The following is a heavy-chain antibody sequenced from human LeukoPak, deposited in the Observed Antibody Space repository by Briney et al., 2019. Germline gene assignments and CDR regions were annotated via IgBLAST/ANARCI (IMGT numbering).Heavy chain of an antibody. V-gene: IGHV3-23*01. D-gene: IGHD3-22*01. CDR2: ISSSGGTT. J-gene: IGHJ4*02. CDR3: AKRGVVIRVILVGFHKEAYYFDS. Sequence: QPGGSLRLSCVASGFMFSDYAMSWVRQAPGKGLEWVSSISSSGGTTFYADSVKGRFTISRDNPKNTLYLQMNSLRAEDTAVYFCAKRGVVIRVILVGFHKEAYYFDSWGQGALVTVSS. CDR1: GFMFSDYA.